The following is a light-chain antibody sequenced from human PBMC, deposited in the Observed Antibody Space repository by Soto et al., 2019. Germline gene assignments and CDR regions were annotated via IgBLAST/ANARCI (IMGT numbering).Light chain of an antibody. CDR2: APS. V-gene: IGKV1-6*01. Sequence: AIQMTQSPPSLSASVGDRVNITCRASQDIRDDLGWYQQKPGKAPKLLISAPSSLQSGVPSRFSGSGSGTDFTLTISSLQPEDFATYYCLQDYNYPLTFGGGTKVEFK. CDR1: QDIRDD. J-gene: IGKJ4*01. CDR3: LQDYNYPLT.